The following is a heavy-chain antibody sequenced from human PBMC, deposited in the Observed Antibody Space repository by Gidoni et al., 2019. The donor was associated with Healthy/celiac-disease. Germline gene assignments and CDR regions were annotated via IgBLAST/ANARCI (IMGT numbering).Heavy chain of an antibody. D-gene: IGHD3-3*01. CDR2: IYTSGST. Sequence: QVQLPESGPGLVTPSDTLSLTCTVSGGSLSSYYWCWLRQPAGKGLEWIGRIYTSGSTNYNPPLKRRVTMSVDTSKNQFSLKLSSVTAADTAVYYCARDSLSFGVVIIERWGQGTLVTVSS. CDR3: ARDSLSFGVVIIER. V-gene: IGHV4-4*07. J-gene: IGHJ5*02. CDR1: GGSLSSYY.